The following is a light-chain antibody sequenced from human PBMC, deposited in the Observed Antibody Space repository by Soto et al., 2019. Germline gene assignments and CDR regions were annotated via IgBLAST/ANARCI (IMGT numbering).Light chain of an antibody. Sequence: QSALTQPPSASGSPGQSVTISCTGTSSDIGGYNYISWYQHQPGKAPKLMIYEVSKRPSGVPDRFSASKSGNTASLTVSGLQAEDEADYYCASYAVRSVVFGGGTKLTVL. V-gene: IGLV2-8*01. J-gene: IGLJ2*01. CDR2: EVS. CDR3: ASYAVRSVV. CDR1: SSDIGGYNY.